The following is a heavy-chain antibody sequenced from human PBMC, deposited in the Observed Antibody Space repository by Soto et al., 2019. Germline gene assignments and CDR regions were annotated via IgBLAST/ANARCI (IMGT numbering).Heavy chain of an antibody. CDR3: AREMDVETGLLVYYYYGRDV. CDR2: ISYDGTSK. D-gene: IGHD5-18*01. V-gene: IGHV3-30-3*01. Sequence: QVQLVASGGGVVQPERSLRLSCVASGFSFSSFAMHWVRQAPGKGLEWVAVISYDGTSKFYADSVKGRFTISKDNSKNTLHQQLNSLRAEDTAVYYWAREMDVETGLLVYYYYGRDVWGQGTTVTVSS. J-gene: IGHJ6*02. CDR1: GFSFSSFA.